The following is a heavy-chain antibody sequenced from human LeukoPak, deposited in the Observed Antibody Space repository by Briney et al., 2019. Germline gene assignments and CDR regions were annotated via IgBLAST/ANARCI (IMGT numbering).Heavy chain of an antibody. Sequence: SQTLSLTCTVSGGSISSGNYYWSWIRQPAGKGLEWIGRIWADGAPTYRPSLKSRVTISVDTSKNQFSLRLSSVTAADTAVYYCARGRDSRGYQFMGFDSWGQGTLVTVSS. CDR1: GGSISSGNYY. D-gene: IGHD3-22*01. CDR2: IWADGAP. V-gene: IGHV4-61*02. J-gene: IGHJ4*02. CDR3: ARGRDSRGYQFMGFDS.